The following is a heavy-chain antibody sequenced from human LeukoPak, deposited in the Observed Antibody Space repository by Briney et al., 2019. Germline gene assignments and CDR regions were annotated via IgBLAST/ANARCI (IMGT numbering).Heavy chain of an antibody. CDR1: ADSLSSGGHY. D-gene: IGHD3-10*01. CDR3: ARGGNRFGGFYFDY. Sequence: SQTLSLTCTVSADSLSSGGHYWAWIRQFPGKGLESIGFIHHSGRSRHNPSLKDRVAISVDTSRKQFALKLSSVTAADTAMYYCARGGNRFGGFYFDYWGLGIQVIVSS. J-gene: IGHJ4*02. CDR2: IHHSGRS. V-gene: IGHV4-31*03.